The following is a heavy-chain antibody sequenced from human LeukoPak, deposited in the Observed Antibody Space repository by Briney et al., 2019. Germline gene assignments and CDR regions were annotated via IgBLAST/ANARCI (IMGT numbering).Heavy chain of an antibody. CDR2: INWSGGNT. V-gene: IGHV3-20*04. CDR1: RFTFDDYG. CDR3: ARALSNYVDYYYYYYMDV. J-gene: IGHJ6*03. Sequence: GGSLRLSCAASRFTFDDYGMSWVRQAPGKGLEWVSGINWSGGNTGYVDSVKGRFTISRDNAKNSLYLQMNSLRVEDTALYYCARALSNYVDYYYYYYMDVWGKGTTVTVSS. D-gene: IGHD4-11*01.